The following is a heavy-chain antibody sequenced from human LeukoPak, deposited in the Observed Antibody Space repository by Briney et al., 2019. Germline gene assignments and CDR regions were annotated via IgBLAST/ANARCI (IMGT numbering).Heavy chain of an antibody. CDR3: ARDSYDYVWGSSNFDY. CDR1: GGSLSSGSYY. V-gene: IGHV4-61*02. J-gene: IGHJ4*02. Sequence: SETLSLTCTVSGGSLSSGSYYWSWIRQPAGKGLEWIGRIYTSGSTNYNPSLKSRVTIAVDTSKNQFSLKLSSVTAADTAVYYCARDSYDYVWGSSNFDYWGQGSLVTVSS. D-gene: IGHD3-16*01. CDR2: IYTSGST.